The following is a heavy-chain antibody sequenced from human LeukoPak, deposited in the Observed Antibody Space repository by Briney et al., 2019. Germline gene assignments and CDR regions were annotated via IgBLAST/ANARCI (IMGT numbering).Heavy chain of an antibody. Sequence: PWRSLCPSCSASGFSFSSYAMHWVRQAPVKGLEWVAVISYDGSNKYYADSVKGRFTISRDNSKNTLYLQMNSLRAEDTAVYYCAYVGLEGAFHIWGRGTMVTVSS. D-gene: IGHD1-1*01. CDR1: GFSFSSYA. J-gene: IGHJ3*02. V-gene: IGHV3-30*03. CDR3: AYVGLEGAFHI. CDR2: ISYDGSNK.